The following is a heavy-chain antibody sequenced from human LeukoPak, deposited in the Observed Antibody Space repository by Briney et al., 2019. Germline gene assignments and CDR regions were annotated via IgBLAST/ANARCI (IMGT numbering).Heavy chain of an antibody. Sequence: GGSLRLSCAASGFTFSSYNMNWVRQAPGKGLEWVAVRSYDGNNKYYADSVKGRFTISRDNSKNTLYLQMNSLRAEDTAVYYCARGDYSSSWYVDYWGQGTLVTVSS. J-gene: IGHJ4*02. CDR1: GFTFSSYN. CDR2: RSYDGNNK. CDR3: ARGDYSSSWYVDY. V-gene: IGHV3-30*03. D-gene: IGHD6-13*01.